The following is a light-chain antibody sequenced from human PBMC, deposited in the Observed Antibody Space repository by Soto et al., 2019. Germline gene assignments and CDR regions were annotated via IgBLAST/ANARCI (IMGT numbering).Light chain of an antibody. V-gene: IGLV1-44*01. CDR3: EAWDDSLYGAV. J-gene: IGLJ2*01. Sequence: QSVLTQPPSASGTPGQRVTIPCSGSSSNIGANPINWYQQLPGTAPKLLIYNNDQRPSGVPDRFSASKSGTSASLAISGLQSEDEADYYCEAWDDSLYGAVLGGGTKLTVI. CDR2: NND. CDR1: SSNIGANP.